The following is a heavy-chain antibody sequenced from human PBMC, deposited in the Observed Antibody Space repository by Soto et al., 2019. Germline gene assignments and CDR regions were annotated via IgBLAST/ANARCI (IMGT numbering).Heavy chain of an antibody. D-gene: IGHD2-2*01. CDR3: ARTQGSSTSLEIYYYYCYGMGV. J-gene: IGHJ6*02. V-gene: IGHV1-69*01. Sequence: QVQLVQSGAEVKKPGSSVKVSCKASGGTFSSYAISWVRQVPGQGLEWMGGIIPISGTANYAQKFQGRVRSTADDSTSTAYMEMSSLRSADTAVYYCARTQGSSTSLEIYYYYCYGMGVWGQGTTVTVSS. CDR2: IIPISGTA. CDR1: GGTFSSYA.